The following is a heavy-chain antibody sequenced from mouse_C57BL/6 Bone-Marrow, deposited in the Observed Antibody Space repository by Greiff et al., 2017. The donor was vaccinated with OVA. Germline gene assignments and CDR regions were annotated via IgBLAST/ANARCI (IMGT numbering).Heavy chain of an antibody. J-gene: IGHJ3*01. D-gene: IGHD1-1*01. Sequence: VMLVESGAELARPGASVKMSCKASGYTFTSYTMHWVKQRPGQGLEWIGYINTSSGYTKYNQKFKDKATLTADKSYSTAYMQLSSLTSEDSAVYYCERSDLGLLRIAWFAYWGQGTLVTVSA. V-gene: IGHV1-4*01. CDR2: INTSSGYT. CDR3: ERSDLGLLRIAWFAY. CDR1: GYTFTSYT.